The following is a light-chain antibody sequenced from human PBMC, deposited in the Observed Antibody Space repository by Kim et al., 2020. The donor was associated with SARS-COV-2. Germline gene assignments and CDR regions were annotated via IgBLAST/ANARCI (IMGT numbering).Light chain of an antibody. J-gene: IGLJ1*01. CDR2: EVS. Sequence: QSALTQPPSVSGSPGQSVTISCTGTSSDVGSYNRVSWYQQPPGTAPKLMIYEVSNRPSGVPDRFSGSKSCNTASLTISGLQAEDEADYYCSSYTSSSTSLYFFGTGTKVTVL. CDR1: SSDVGSYNR. CDR3: SSYTSSSTSLYF. V-gene: IGLV2-18*02.